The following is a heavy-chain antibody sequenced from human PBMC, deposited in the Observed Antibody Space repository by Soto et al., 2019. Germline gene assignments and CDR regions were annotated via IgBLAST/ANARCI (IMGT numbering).Heavy chain of an antibody. CDR1: GASITSGNYY. J-gene: IGHJ4*02. D-gene: IGHD4-4*01. CDR3: ARHPSLYRHLEF. CDR2: MFYRGTT. Sequence: QLQLQESGPRLVKPSETLSLICSVSGASITSGNYYWAWIRQPPGKGLEWIGSMFYRGTTHYNSSLETRVSISADTAKNQISRNLNSVTAADTAIYFCARHPSLYRHLEFWGQGILVTVSS. V-gene: IGHV4-39*01.